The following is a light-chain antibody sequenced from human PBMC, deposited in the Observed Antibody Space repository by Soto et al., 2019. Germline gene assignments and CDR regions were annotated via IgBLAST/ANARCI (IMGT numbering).Light chain of an antibody. CDR2: GAS. CDR3: QQYNSWPWT. CDR1: RSVTTN. V-gene: IGKV3-15*01. Sequence: EVVMTQSPATLSVSPGERATLSCTASRSVTTNLAWYQQTPGQAPRLLIYGASTRATGLPPRFSASGSGTEFTLTISSLQSEDFAVYYCQQYNSWPWTFGQGTKVDIK. J-gene: IGKJ1*01.